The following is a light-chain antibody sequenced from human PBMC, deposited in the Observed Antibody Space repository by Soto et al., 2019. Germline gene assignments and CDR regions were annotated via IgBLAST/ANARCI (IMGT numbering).Light chain of an antibody. V-gene: IGLV2-14*01. Sequence: QSALTQPASVSGSPGQSITISCTGTSSDVGGYNYVSWYQQHPGKAPKLMIYDVSNRPSGVSNRLSGSQSGNTASLTISGLQAEDEADYYCSSYTSSSTLVVFGGGTKLTVL. J-gene: IGLJ2*01. CDR1: SSDVGGYNY. CDR3: SSYTSSSTLVV. CDR2: DVS.